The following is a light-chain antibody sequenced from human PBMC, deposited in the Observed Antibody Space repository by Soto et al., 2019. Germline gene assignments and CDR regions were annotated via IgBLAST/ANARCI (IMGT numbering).Light chain of an antibody. V-gene: IGLV2-23*01. CDR2: EGS. CDR3: SAYAGSNTLFV. CDR1: SNDVGFYDL. J-gene: IGLJ1*01. Sequence: QSALTHPASVSGSPGQSITISCTGTSNDVGFYDLVSWYLQHPGQAPKLLIYEGSKRPAGVSNRFSGSKSGNTASLTISGLQAEDEADYYCSAYAGSNTLFVFGTGTKVTV.